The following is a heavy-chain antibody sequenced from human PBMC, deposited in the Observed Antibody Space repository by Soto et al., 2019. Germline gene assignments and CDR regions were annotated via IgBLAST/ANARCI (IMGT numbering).Heavy chain of an antibody. V-gene: IGHV3-48*03. CDR3: ARDGYGDPYYYYGMDV. CDR1: GFTFSFYE. CDR2: ITTSGSSK. J-gene: IGHJ6*02. D-gene: IGHD4-17*01. Sequence: PGGSLRLSCEASGFTFSFYEMSWVRQAPGKGLEWVSYITTSGSSKYYADSVKGRFTISRDNAENSVYLQMNSLRAEDTAIYYCARDGYGDPYYYYGMDVWGQGTTVTVSS.